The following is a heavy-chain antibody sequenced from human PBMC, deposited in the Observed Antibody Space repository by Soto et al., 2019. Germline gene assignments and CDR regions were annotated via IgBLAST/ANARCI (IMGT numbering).Heavy chain of an antibody. V-gene: IGHV4-59*01. CDR1: GGSISSYY. D-gene: IGHD3-10*01. CDR3: ARGDRFNYIDY. J-gene: IGHJ4*02. Sequence: PSETLSLTCTVSGGSISSYYWSWVRQPPGKGLEWIGYIYYSGSTNYSPSLKSRVTISVDTSKNQFSLKLTSVNAADTAVYLCARGDRFNYIDYWGQGTLVTVSS. CDR2: IYYSGST.